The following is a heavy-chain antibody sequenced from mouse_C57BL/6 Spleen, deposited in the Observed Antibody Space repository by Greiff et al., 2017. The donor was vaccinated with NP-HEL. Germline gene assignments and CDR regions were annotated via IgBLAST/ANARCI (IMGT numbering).Heavy chain of an antibody. D-gene: IGHD1-1*01. CDR2: IDPSDSYT. J-gene: IGHJ2*01. V-gene: IGHV1-50*01. CDR1: GYTFTSYW. Sequence: QVQLKQPGAELVKPGASVKLSCKASGYTFTSYWMQWVKQRPGQGLEWIGEIDPSDSYTNYNQKFKGKATLTVDTSSSTAYMQLSSLTSEDSAVYYCARGDYGSSGNYWGQGTTLTVSS. CDR3: ARGDYGSSGNY.